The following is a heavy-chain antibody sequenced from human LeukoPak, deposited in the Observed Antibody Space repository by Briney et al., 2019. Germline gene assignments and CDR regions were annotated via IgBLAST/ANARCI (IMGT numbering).Heavy chain of an antibody. J-gene: IGHJ4*02. V-gene: IGHV3-74*01. D-gene: IGHD4/OR15-4a*01. Sequence: GGSLRLSCAASGFTFSSHWMHWVRQAPGKGLVWVSRINSDGSNTIYADSVKGRFTISRDNAKNTLYLQMNSLRAEDTAVYYCARETLVTSDSDFWGQGTLVTVSS. CDR2: INSDGSNT. CDR1: GFTFSSHW. CDR3: ARETLVTSDSDF.